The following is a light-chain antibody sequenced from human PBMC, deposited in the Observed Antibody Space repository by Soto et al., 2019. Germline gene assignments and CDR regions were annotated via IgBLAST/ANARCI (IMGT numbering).Light chain of an antibody. CDR3: QQYTNWPLWT. CDR1: QSVSSN. J-gene: IGKJ1*01. Sequence: EIVMTQSPATLSVSPGERATLSCRASQSVSSNLAWYQQKPGQAPRLLVYGASTRPTGIPTRFSGSGSGTEFTFTINSLQSEDFAVYYCQQYTNWPLWTFGQGTKVEIK. V-gene: IGKV3-15*01. CDR2: GAS.